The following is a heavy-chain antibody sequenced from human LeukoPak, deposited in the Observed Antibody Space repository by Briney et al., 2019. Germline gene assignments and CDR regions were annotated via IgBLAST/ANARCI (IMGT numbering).Heavy chain of an antibody. CDR2: MKQDGSEK. V-gene: IGHV3-7*01. J-gene: IGHJ3*02. D-gene: IGHD1-26*01. CDR3: ARNHISKSFIVGTTAAGVFDI. Sequence: GGSLRLSCAASGFTFSSHWMSWVRQAPGKGLEWVANMKQDGSEKFYVDSVKGRFTISRDNAYYSLYLQMNSLRAEDTAVYYCARNHISKSFIVGTTAAGVFDIWGQGTMVTVSS. CDR1: GFTFSSHW.